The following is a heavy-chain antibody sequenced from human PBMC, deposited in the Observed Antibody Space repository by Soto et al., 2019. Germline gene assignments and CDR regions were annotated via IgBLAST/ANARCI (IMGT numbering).Heavy chain of an antibody. CDR1: GGSISSGGYY. CDR3: AREGRCSGGSCYSFDY. Sequence: SETLSLTCTVSGGSISSGGYYWSWIRQHPGKGLEWIGYIYYSGSTYYNPSLKSRVTISVDTSKNQFSLKLSSVTAADTAVYYCAREGRCSGGSCYSFDYWGQGTLVTVSS. CDR2: IYYSGST. V-gene: IGHV4-31*03. J-gene: IGHJ4*02. D-gene: IGHD2-15*01.